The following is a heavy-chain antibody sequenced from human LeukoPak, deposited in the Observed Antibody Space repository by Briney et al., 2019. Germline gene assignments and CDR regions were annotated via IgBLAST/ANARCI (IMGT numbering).Heavy chain of an antibody. CDR2: IIPIFGIA. Sequence: SVKVSCKASGGTFSSCAISWVRQAPGQGLEWMGRIIPIFGIANYAQKFQGRVTITADKSTSTAYMELSSLRSEDTAVYYCARGCSSTSCYFDYWGQGTLVTVSS. D-gene: IGHD2-2*01. V-gene: IGHV1-69*04. CDR3: ARGCSSTSCYFDY. CDR1: GGTFSSCA. J-gene: IGHJ4*02.